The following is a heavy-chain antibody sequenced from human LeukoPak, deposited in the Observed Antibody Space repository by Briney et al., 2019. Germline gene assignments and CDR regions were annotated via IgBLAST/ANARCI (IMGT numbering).Heavy chain of an antibody. Sequence: GGSLRLSCAASVFTFSNAWMSWIRQAPGKGLEWVGRIKSKTDGGTTDYAAPVKGRFTISRDDSKNTLSLQMNSLKTEDTAVYHCNGYDSSGYYYAVDYWGQGTLVTVSS. CDR2: IKSKTDGGTT. D-gene: IGHD3-22*01. J-gene: IGHJ4*02. CDR3: NGYDSSGYYYAVDY. CDR1: VFTFSNAW. V-gene: IGHV3-15*01.